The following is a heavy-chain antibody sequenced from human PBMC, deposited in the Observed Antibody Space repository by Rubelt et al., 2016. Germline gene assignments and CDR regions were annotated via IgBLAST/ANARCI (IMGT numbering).Heavy chain of an antibody. CDR2: IYHSGST. D-gene: IGHD5-12*01. CDR3: ARDLGRSGYASCSDY. J-gene: IGHJ4*02. Sequence: QVQLQESGPGLVKPSETLSLTCTVSGYSISSGYYWGWIRQPPGKGLEWIGSIYHSGSTYYKPSLKSRVTISADTSKNQFCLKLSSGTAADTAVYYCARDLGRSGYASCSDYWGRGTLVTVSS. CDR1: GYSISSGYY. V-gene: IGHV4-38-2*02.